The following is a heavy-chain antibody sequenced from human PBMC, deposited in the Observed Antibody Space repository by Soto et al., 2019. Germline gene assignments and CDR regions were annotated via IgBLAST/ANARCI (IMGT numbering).Heavy chain of an antibody. V-gene: IGHV5-51*01. Sequence: GESLKISCKGSGYSFTSYWIGWVRQMPGRGLELVGVIYPGDSDTRYSPSLQGRVTISADKSITTAHLQWSSLQASDTAIYYCAKLYDAVNAFYLQGYFDYWGPGTLVTSPQ. CDR2: IYPGDSDT. D-gene: IGHD3-3*01. CDR3: AKLYDAVNAFYLQGYFDY. J-gene: IGHJ4*02. CDR1: GYSFTSYW.